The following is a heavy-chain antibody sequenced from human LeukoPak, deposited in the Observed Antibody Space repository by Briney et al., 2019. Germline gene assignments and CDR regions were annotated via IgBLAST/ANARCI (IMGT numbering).Heavy chain of an antibody. CDR3: ASQSAYYYDSSGYYRPGAFDI. Sequence: ASVKVSCKASGYTFTSYGISRVRQAPGQGLEWMGWISAYNGNTNYAQKLQGRVTMTTDTSTSTAYMELRSLRSDDTAVYYCASQSAYYYDSSGYYRPGAFDIWGQGTMVTVSS. CDR2: ISAYNGNT. D-gene: IGHD3-22*01. J-gene: IGHJ3*02. V-gene: IGHV1-18*01. CDR1: GYTFTSYG.